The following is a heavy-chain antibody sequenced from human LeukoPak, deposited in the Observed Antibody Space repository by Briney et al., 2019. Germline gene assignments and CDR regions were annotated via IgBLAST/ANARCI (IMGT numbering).Heavy chain of an antibody. CDR3: ARGPVSYYDSSGPDY. V-gene: IGHV1-8*01. Sequence: ASVKVSCKASGYTFTSYDINWVRQATGQGLERMGWMNPNSGNTGYAQKFQGRVTMTRNTSISTAYMELSSLRSEHPAVYYCARGPVSYYDSSGPDYWGQGTLVTVSS. D-gene: IGHD3-22*01. J-gene: IGHJ4*02. CDR1: GYTFTSYD. CDR2: MNPNSGNT.